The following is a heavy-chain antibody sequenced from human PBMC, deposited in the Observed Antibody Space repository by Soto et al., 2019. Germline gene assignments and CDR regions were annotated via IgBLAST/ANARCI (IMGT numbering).Heavy chain of an antibody. CDR2: INAKTGQT. D-gene: IGHD3-16*01. Sequence: ASVKVSCKASGYTFTDYYVHWMRQVPGQGLEWMSWINAKTGQTLYAQKFQGRVTLTRDTSINTAYMEVTSLTTGDSAVYYCARTPQSAQHDFWGQGTLVTVPS. CDR3: ARTPQSAQHDF. V-gene: IGHV1-2*02. J-gene: IGHJ1*01. CDR1: GYTFTDYY.